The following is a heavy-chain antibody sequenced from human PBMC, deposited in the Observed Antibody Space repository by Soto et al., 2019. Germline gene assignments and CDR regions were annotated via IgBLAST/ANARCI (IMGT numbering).Heavy chain of an antibody. CDR3: ARIAAAGTNFDY. V-gene: IGHV4-4*02. CDR2: IYHSGST. CDR1: GGSISSSNW. Sequence: QVQLQESGPGLVKPSGTLSLTCAVSGGSISSSNWWSWVRQPPGKGLEWIGDIYHSGSTNYNPSLQSRVTISVDKSTTQFSLKLSSVTAAETAVYCARIAAAGTNFDYWGQGPLVTVSS. D-gene: IGHD6-13*01. J-gene: IGHJ4*02.